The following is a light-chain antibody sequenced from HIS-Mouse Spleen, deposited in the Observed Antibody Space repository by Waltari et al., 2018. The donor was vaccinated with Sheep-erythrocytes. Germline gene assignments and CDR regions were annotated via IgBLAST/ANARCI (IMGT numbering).Light chain of an antibody. CDR3: SSYAGSNNWV. Sequence: QSALTQPPSASGSPGPSVTIPCTGTSSYVGGSNYVSWYQQHPGKAPKPMIYEVSKRPSGVPDRFSGSKSGNTASLTVSGLQAEDEADYYCSSYAGSNNWVFGGGTKLTVL. CDR1: SSYVGGSNY. V-gene: IGLV2-8*01. J-gene: IGLJ3*02. CDR2: EVS.